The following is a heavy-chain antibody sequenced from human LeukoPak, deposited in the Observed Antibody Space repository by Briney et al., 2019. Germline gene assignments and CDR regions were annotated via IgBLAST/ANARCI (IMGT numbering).Heavy chain of an antibody. CDR3: ARGPGTVVTRGDY. J-gene: IGHJ4*02. V-gene: IGHV1-18*01. CDR2: ISAYNGNR. CDR1: GYTFSTYG. D-gene: IGHD2-21*02. Sequence: ASVKVSCKASGYTFSTYGISWVRQAPGQGLEWMGWISAYNGNRNYAQKFQGRVTMTTDTSATTAFMEVRSLRSVDTAVYYCARGPGTVVTRGDYWGQGTLVTVSS.